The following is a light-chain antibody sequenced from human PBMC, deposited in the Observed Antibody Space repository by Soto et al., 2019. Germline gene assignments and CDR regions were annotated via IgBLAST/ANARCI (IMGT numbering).Light chain of an antibody. Sequence: QSALTQPASVSGSPGQSITISCTGTSSDVGGYNYVSWYQQHPGKVPKLMIYEVNNRPSGVSNRFSGSKSGNTASLTISGLPAEDEADYYCSSYTRSSTQVLGGGTKLTVL. CDR1: SSDVGGYNY. J-gene: IGLJ3*02. CDR2: EVN. CDR3: SSYTRSSTQV. V-gene: IGLV2-14*01.